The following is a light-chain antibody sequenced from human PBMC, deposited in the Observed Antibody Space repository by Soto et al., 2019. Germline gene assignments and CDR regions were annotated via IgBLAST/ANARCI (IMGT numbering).Light chain of an antibody. CDR3: QQYYSYWT. CDR1: QSIGRG. CDR2: DAS. V-gene: IGKV1-5*01. Sequence: DIQMTQSASTLSASVGGTVTVPSRASQSIGRGLAWYQQIPGKAPEILILDASTLENGVPARFSGSRSGPELSLTISSLQPDDFATYYCQQYYSYWTFGQGTKVDIK. J-gene: IGKJ1*01.